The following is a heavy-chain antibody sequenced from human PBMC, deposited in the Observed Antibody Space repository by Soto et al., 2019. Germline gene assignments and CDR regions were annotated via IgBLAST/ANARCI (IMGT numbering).Heavy chain of an antibody. D-gene: IGHD4-17*01. V-gene: IGHV3-11*05. J-gene: IGHJ4*02. CDR3: ARDSVYYGDYELNYFDY. Sequence: GGSLRLSCAASGFTFSDYYMSWIRQAPGKGLEWISYISSSSSYTNYADSVKGRFTISRDNAKNSLYLQMNSLRAEDTAVYYCARDSVYYGDYELNYFDYWGQGTLVTVSS. CDR1: GFTFSDYY. CDR2: ISSSSSYT.